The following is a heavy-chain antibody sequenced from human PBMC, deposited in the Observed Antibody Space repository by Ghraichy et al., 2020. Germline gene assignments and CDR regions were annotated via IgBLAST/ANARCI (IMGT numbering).Heavy chain of an antibody. V-gene: IGHV3-30*03. CDR2: ISYDGSNK. J-gene: IGHJ4*02. Sequence: GGSLRLSCAASGFTFSSYGMHWVRQAPGKGLEWVAVISYDGSNKYYADSVKGRFTISRDNSKNTLYLQMNSLRAEDTAVYYCGIAAAHDYWGQGTLVTVSS. D-gene: IGHD6-13*01. CDR1: GFTFSSYG. CDR3: GIAAAHDY.